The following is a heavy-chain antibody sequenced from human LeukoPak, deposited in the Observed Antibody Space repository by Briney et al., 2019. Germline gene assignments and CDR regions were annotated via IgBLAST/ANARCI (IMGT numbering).Heavy chain of an antibody. D-gene: IGHD3-22*01. CDR3: AKDPSYYYDSSGLDW. Sequence: GGSLRLSCAASGFTFSIYGMHWVRQAPGKGLEWVAVIWYDGSNKYYADSVKGRFTISRDNSKNTLYLQMNSLRAEDTAVYYCAKDPSYYYDSSGLDWWGQGTLVTVSS. CDR2: IWYDGSNK. CDR1: GFTFSIYG. J-gene: IGHJ4*02. V-gene: IGHV3-33*06.